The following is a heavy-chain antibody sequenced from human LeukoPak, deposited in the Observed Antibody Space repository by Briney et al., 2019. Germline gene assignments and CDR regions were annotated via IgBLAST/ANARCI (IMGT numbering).Heavy chain of an antibody. Sequence: PGGSLRLSCAASGFTFSSYSMNWVRQAPGKGLEWVSSISSSSSYIYYAVSVKGRFTISRDNAKNSLYLQMNSLRAEDTAVYYCARVGDSSGYFFDYWGQGTLVTVSS. CDR2: ISSSSSYI. CDR3: ARVGDSSGYFFDY. J-gene: IGHJ4*02. D-gene: IGHD3-22*01. V-gene: IGHV3-21*01. CDR1: GFTFSSYS.